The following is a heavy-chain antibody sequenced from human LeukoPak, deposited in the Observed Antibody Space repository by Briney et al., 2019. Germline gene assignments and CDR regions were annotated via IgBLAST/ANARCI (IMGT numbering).Heavy chain of an antibody. CDR2: IISTGTI. D-gene: IGHD3-22*01. CDR3: ARGPPNGHDDSSGYYVPACFDY. CDR1: GASISGYY. Sequence: SETLSLTCTVSGASISGYYWSWIRQPPGKRLEWIGYIISTGTINYNPSLKSRVTISIDTSKNQLSLKLSSVTAADTAVYYCARGPPNGHDDSSGYYVPACFDYWGQGMLVTVSS. J-gene: IGHJ4*02. V-gene: IGHV4-59*08.